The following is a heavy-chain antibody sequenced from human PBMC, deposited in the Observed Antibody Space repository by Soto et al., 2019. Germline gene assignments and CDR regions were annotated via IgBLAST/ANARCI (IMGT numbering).Heavy chain of an antibody. V-gene: IGHV3-30-3*01. CDR1: GFTFSSYA. J-gene: IGHJ6*02. CDR3: ASPHPKDSSGWEDGQGYYYGMDV. D-gene: IGHD6-19*01. CDR2: ISYDGSNK. Sequence: GGSLRLSCAASGFTFSSYAMHWVRQAPGKGLEWVAVISYDGSNKYYADSVKGRFTISRDNSKNTLYLQMNSLRAEDTAVYYCASPHPKDSSGWEDGQGYYYGMDVWGQGTTVTVSS.